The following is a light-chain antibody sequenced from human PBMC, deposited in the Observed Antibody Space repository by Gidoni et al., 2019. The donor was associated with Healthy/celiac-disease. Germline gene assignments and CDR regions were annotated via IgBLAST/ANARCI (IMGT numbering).Light chain of an antibody. CDR3: QQYNNWPGT. Sequence: EIVMTQSPATLSVSPGERATLSCRASQSVSSNLAGYQQKPGQAPRLLIYGASTRATGIPARFSGSVSGTEFTLTISSLQSEDFAVYYCQQYNNWPGTFGQGTKVEIK. J-gene: IGKJ1*01. CDR2: GAS. V-gene: IGKV3-15*01. CDR1: QSVSSN.